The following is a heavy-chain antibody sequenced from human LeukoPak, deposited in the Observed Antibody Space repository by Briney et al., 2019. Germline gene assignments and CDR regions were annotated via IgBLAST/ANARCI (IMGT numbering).Heavy chain of an antibody. CDR2: IIPIFGTA. CDR3: ASGKYYYGSGSYPYGGYYFDY. Sequence: SVKLSCKASGGTFSSYAISWVRQAPGQGLEWMGGIIPIFGTANYAKKFQGRVTITAYESTSTAYMELSSLRSEDTAVYYCASGKYYYGSGSYPYGGYYFDYWGQGTLVTVSS. CDR1: GGTFSSYA. J-gene: IGHJ4*02. D-gene: IGHD3-10*01. V-gene: IGHV1-69*01.